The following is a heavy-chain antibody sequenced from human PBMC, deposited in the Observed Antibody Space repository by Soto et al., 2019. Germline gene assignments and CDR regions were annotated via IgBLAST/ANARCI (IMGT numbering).Heavy chain of an antibody. CDR3: AKGLLNGRWYAAD. J-gene: IGHJ4*02. Sequence: GGSLRLSCETSGFTFSNCVMTWVRQPPGKRLEWVSAITTNGHTAYADSVKGRFTISRDNSKNTAYLQMNSLRAEDTAVYYCAKGLLNGRWYAADWGQGTLVTVSS. V-gene: IGHV3-23*01. D-gene: IGHD6-13*01. CDR2: ITTNGHT. CDR1: GFTFSNCV.